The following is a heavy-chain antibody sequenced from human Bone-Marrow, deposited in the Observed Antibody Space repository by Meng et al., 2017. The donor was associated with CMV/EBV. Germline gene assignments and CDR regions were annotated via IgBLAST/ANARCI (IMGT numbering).Heavy chain of an antibody. CDR2: IYYGGST. CDR3: VRGRRYCSSTSCLYYFDY. D-gene: IGHD2-2*01. Sequence: ISSGGYYWSWIRQHPGKGLEWIGYIYYGGSTYYNPSLKSRVTISVDTSKNQFSLKLSSVTAADTAVYYCVRGRRYCSSTSCLYYFDYWGQGTLVTVSS. V-gene: IGHV4-31*02. J-gene: IGHJ4*02. CDR1: ISSGGYY.